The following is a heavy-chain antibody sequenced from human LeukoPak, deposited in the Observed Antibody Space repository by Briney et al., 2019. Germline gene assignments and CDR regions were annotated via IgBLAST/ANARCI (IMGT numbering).Heavy chain of an antibody. CDR3: ARRPGEDG. D-gene: IGHD5-24*01. CDR1: GCSISSSSYY. Sequence: SETLSLTCTVSGCSISSSSYYWGWIRQPPGKGLEWIGSIYYSGSTYYNPSLKSRVTISVDTSKNQFSLKLSSVTAADTAVYYCARRPGEDGWGQGTLVTVSS. CDR2: IYYSGST. V-gene: IGHV4-39*01. J-gene: IGHJ4*02.